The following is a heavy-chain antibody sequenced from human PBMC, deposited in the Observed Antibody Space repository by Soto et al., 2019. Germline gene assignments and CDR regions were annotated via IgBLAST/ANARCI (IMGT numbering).Heavy chain of an antibody. CDR1: GGSISSSNW. D-gene: IGHD4-17*01. J-gene: IGHJ4*02. V-gene: IGHV4-4*02. Sequence: QVQLQESGPGLVKPSGTLSLTCAVSGGSISSSNWWSWVRQPPGKGLEWIGEIYHSGSTNYNPSLKXXXTISVDKSKNXXSXKXXSVTAADTAVYYCARLGLLPCSFYAPDGDLTKFDYWGQGTLVTVSS. CDR3: ARLGLLPCSFYAPDGDLTKFDY. CDR2: IYHSGST.